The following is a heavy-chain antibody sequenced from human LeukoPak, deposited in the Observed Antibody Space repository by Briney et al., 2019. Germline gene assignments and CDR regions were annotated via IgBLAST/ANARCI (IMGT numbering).Heavy chain of an antibody. V-gene: IGHV3-NL1*01. CDR2: IYSGGNR. CDR3: AKVGLGYYYGSGSTPLYYYYYYGMDV. D-gene: IGHD3-10*01. J-gene: IGHJ6*02. Sequence: GGSLRLSCAASGFTFSSYGMHWVRQAPGKGLEWVSDIYSGGNRYYTDSVKGRFTISRDNSKNTLYLQMNSLRAEDTAVYYCAKVGLGYYYGSGSTPLYYYYYYGMDVWGQGTTVTVSS. CDR1: GFTFSSYG.